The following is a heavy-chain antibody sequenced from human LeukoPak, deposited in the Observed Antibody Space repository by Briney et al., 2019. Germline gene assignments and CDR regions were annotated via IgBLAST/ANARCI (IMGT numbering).Heavy chain of an antibody. CDR3: ARPGWVGATGAFHI. D-gene: IGHD1-26*01. CDR2: IHYSGNT. Sequence: SETLSLTCTVSGDSISSYYWSWIRQPPGTGLEWIGYIHYSGNTNYNPSLRSRVSISVDTSNNQFSLNLGSATAAATAAYYCARPGWVGATGAFHIWGQGTLVTVPS. J-gene: IGHJ3*02. V-gene: IGHV4-59*01. CDR1: GDSISSYY.